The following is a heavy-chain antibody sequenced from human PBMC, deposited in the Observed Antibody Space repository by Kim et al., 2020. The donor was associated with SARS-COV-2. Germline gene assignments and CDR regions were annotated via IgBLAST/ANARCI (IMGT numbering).Heavy chain of an antibody. J-gene: IGHJ4*01. CDR2: IGGSGGST. Sequence: GGSLRLSCAASGFTFSSYSMSWVRQAPGKGLEWVSAIGGSGGSTYYAGSVKGRFTISRDNSKNTLYLQMNGLGSEDTAIYYCAKGGGTVEVIAWDYYFD. V-gene: IGHV3-23*01. D-gene: IGHD2-21*01. CDR1: GFTFSSYS. CDR3: AKGGGTVEVIAWDYYFD.